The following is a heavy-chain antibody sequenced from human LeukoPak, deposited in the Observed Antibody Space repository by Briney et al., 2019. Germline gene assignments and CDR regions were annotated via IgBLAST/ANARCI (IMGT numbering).Heavy chain of an antibody. Sequence: SETLSLTCTVSGGSISSGSYYWGWIRQPAGKGLEWIGRIYTSGSTNYNPSLKSRVTISVDTSKNQFSLKLSSVTAADTAVYYCARGARGDTYYYGSGSYFWFDPWGQGTLVTVSS. V-gene: IGHV4-61*02. J-gene: IGHJ5*02. CDR1: GGSISSGSYY. CDR2: IYTSGST. D-gene: IGHD3-10*01. CDR3: ARGARGDTYYYGSGSYFWFDP.